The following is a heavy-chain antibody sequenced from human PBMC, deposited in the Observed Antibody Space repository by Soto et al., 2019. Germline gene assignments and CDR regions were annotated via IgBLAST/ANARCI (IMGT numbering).Heavy chain of an antibody. D-gene: IGHD3-22*01. Sequence: SETLSLTCTVSGGAITAYYRSWIRQPVGEGRQWIGRVYSTGSTNYNPSLRSRVTMSVATSQNQFFLRLSSVTAAATAVYYCARDEYYDSNNWFDHWGQGILVTVSS. CDR3: ARDEYYDSNNWFDH. CDR2: VYSTGST. J-gene: IGHJ5*02. CDR1: GGAITAYY. V-gene: IGHV4-4*07.